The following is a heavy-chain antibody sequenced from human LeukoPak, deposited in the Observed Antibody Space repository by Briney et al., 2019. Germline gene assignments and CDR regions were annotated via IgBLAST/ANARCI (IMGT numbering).Heavy chain of an antibody. CDR3: ARQAGYYYDSSGPLDY. CDR1: GYSLTSYW. V-gene: IGHV5-51*01. D-gene: IGHD3-22*01. J-gene: IGHJ4*02. CDR2: IYPGDSDT. Sequence: GESLKISCKGSGYSLTSYWIGWVRQMPGKGLEWMGIIYPGDSDTRYSPSFQGQITISADKSISTAYLQWSSLKASDTAMYYCARQAGYYYDSSGPLDYWGQGTLVTVSS.